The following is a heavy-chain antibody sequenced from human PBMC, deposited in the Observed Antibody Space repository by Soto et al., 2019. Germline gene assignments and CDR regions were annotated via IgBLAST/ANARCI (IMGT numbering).Heavy chain of an antibody. CDR3: TRDGDGRMTTNPYYYYGMDV. CDR2: VYYSGGA. Sequence: SETLSLTCTVSGGSISGYYWSSIRQPPGKGLEWIGDVYYSGGAKYNPSVKRRVSISVDTSKNQFSLNLSSVTAADTAVYYCTRDGDGRMTTNPYYYYGMDVWGPGITVTVSS. CDR1: GGSISGYY. J-gene: IGHJ6*02. V-gene: IGHV4-59*01. D-gene: IGHD2-21*02.